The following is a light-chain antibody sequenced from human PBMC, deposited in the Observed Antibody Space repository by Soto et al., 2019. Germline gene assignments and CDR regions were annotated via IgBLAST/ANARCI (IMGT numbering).Light chain of an antibody. CDR1: ISNIGGNS. J-gene: IGLJ1*01. CDR2: DDN. CDR3: GSSDSSLSAYV. V-gene: IGLV1-51*01. Sequence: QSVLPQPPSASAAPGQNVTISCPGSISNIGGNSVAWYQQLPVTAPKLLIYDDNKRPSGIPDRFSGSKSGTSATLGITGFQTGDEADYYCGSSDSSLSAYVFGTGTKVTDL.